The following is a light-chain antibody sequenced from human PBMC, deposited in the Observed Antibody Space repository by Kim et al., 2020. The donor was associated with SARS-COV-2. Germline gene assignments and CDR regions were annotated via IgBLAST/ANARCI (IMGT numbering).Light chain of an antibody. V-gene: IGKV3-11*01. J-gene: IGKJ2*01. CDR1: HGFTSF. CDR3: QQRSNWPPYT. Sequence: LCRGETATLTCRARHGFTSFVAWYQHKPGQAPRLLIYDASKRATGIPARFSGRGSGTDFTLTITSLEPEDSAVYYCQQRSNWPPYTFGQGTKLEI. CDR2: DAS.